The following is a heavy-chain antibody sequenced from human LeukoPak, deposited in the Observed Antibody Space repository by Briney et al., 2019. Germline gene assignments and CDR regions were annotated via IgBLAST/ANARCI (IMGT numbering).Heavy chain of an antibody. CDR2: VYNSGST. CDR1: GGSISSANYY. CDR3: ARGAYGYSGYGDTYYFDY. D-gene: IGHD5-12*01. J-gene: IGHJ4*02. V-gene: IGHV4-39*07. Sequence: KPSETLSLTCTVSGGSISSANYYWGWIRQPSGKGLEWIGSVYNSGSTYYNPSLKSRVIVSLHMSQNQFSLKLSSVTAADTAVYYCARGAYGYSGYGDTYYFDYWGQGTLVTVSS.